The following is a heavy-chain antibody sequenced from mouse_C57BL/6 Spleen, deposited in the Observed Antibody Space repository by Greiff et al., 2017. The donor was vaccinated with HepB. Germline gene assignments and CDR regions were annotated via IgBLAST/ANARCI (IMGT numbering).Heavy chain of an antibody. D-gene: IGHD1-1*01. CDR2: IDPSDSYT. CDR3: ASYGSSLDY. Sequence: QVQLKQPGAELVMPGASVKLSCKASGYTFTSYWMHWVKQRPGQGLEWIGEIDPSDSYTNYNQKFKGKSTLTVDKSSSTAYMQLSSLTSEDSAVYYCASYGSSLDYWGQGTTLTVSS. J-gene: IGHJ2*01. V-gene: IGHV1-69*01. CDR1: GYTFTSYW.